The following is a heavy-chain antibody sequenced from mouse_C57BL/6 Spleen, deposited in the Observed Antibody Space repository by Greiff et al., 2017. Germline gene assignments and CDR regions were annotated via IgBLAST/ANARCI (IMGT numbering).Heavy chain of an antibody. V-gene: IGHV3-6*01. Sequence: ESGPGLVKPSQSLSLTCSVTGYSITSGYYWNWIRQFPGNKLEWMGYISYDGSNNYNPSLKNRISITRDTSKNQFFLKLNSVTTEDTATYYCARDSSEYAMDYWGQGTSVTVSS. CDR3: ARDSSEYAMDY. J-gene: IGHJ4*01. D-gene: IGHD3-2*02. CDR2: ISYDGSN. CDR1: GYSITSGYY.